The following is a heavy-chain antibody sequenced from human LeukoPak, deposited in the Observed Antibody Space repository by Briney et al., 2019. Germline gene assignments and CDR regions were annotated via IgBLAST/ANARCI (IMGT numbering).Heavy chain of an antibody. CDR3: ARHGGTLDYFDS. D-gene: IGHD1-26*01. CDR1: NGSISTYY. J-gene: IGHJ4*02. V-gene: IGHV4-59*08. CDR2: IYHGGTT. Sequence: PSETLSLTCSVSNGSISTYYWSWIRQSPGKGLEWIGYIYHGGTTSYNPSLKRRVTISADSPKNQFFLRLTSLTAADTALYYCARHGGTLDYFDSWGPGSLVIVSS.